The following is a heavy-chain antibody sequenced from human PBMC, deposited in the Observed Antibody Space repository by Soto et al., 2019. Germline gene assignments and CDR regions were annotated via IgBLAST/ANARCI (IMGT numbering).Heavy chain of an antibody. CDR1: GFTFISYA. CDR2: ISGRGGST. D-gene: IGHD2-15*01. Sequence: EVQLLESGGGLVQPGGSLRLSCAASGFTFISYAMSWVRQAPGKWLEWVSAISGRGGSTYYADSVKGRFTISRENSKNPLDLPMNSLRAEDTAVYYCAKTKDCSGGRCYRSFDIWGHGTMGTVSS. V-gene: IGHV3-23*01. CDR3: AKTKDCSGGRCYRSFDI. J-gene: IGHJ3*02.